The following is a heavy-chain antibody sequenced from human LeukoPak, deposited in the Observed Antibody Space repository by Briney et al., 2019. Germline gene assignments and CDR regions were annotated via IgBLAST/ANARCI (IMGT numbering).Heavy chain of an antibody. CDR3: SRGPLGCSGSNYKSDYFDY. D-gene: IGHD3-10*02. V-gene: IGHV4-34*01. Sequence: SETLSLTCAVYGGSFSGYSWSWIRQPPGKGLEWIGEINHSGSTNYNPSLKSRVTISVDTSKNQFSLKLSSVTAAATAVYYCSRGPLGCSGSNYKSDYFDYWGQGTLVTVSS. CDR1: GGSFSGYS. J-gene: IGHJ4*02. CDR2: INHSGST.